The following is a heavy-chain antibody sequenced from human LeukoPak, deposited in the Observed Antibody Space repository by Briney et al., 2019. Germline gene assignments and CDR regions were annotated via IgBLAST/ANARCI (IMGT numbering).Heavy chain of an antibody. CDR2: IYYSGRT. V-gene: IGHV4-39*01. CDR1: GGSISSSSNY. CDR3: AYGGNSATDY. J-gene: IGHJ4*02. D-gene: IGHD4-23*01. Sequence: ASETLSLTCTVSGGSISSSSNYWGWIRQPPGKGLEWIGSIYYSGRTYYNPSLKSRVTISVDTSKNQFSLKLTSVTAADTAVYYCAYGGNSATDYWGQGTLVTVSS.